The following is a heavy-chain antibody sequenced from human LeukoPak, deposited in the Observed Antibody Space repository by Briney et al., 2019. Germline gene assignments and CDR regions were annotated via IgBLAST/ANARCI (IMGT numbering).Heavy chain of an antibody. D-gene: IGHD6-19*01. Sequence: SETLSLTCAVSGYSISSGYYWGWIRQPPGKGLEGIGSIYHSGSTYYNPSLKSRVTISVNTSKNQFSLKLSSVAAADTAVYYCASGWGSDYWGQGTLVTVS. V-gene: IGHV4-38-2*01. CDR1: GYSISSGYY. CDR2: IYHSGST. CDR3: ASGWGSDY. J-gene: IGHJ4*02.